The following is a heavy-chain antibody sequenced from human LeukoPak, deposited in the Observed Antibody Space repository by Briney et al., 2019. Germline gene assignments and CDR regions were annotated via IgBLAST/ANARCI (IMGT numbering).Heavy chain of an antibody. CDR2: IYYSGST. D-gene: IGHD1-7*01. CDR3: ATLLSGTTDTTYYMDV. J-gene: IGHJ6*03. CDR1: GGSISSSSYY. Sequence: SETLSLTCTVSGGSISSSSYYWGWIRQPPGKGLEWIGSIYYSGSTNYNPSLKSRVTMSVDTSKNQFSLKLSSVTAADTAVYYCATLLSGTTDTTYYMDVWGKGTTVTVSS. V-gene: IGHV4-39*07.